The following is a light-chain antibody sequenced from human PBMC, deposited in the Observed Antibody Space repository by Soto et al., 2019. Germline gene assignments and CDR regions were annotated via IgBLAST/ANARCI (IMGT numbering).Light chain of an antibody. CDR3: QQYYATPYT. J-gene: IGKJ2*01. CDR2: WAS. Sequence: DIVMTQSPDSLAVSLGERATINCKSSQNVLYNSNNKNYLAWYQQKPGQPPKLLIYWASTRESGVPDRFSGSGSGTDFTLTVGSLQAEDVAVYHCQQYYATPYTFGQGTKLEIK. CDR1: QNVLYNSNNKNY. V-gene: IGKV4-1*01.